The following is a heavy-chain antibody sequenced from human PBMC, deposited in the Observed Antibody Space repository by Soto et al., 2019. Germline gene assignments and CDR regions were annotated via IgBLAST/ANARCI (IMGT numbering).Heavy chain of an antibody. CDR3: TWSGTNWFAS. Sequence: EVRLVESGGGLVKPGGSLRLSCTASGFIFSDAWMAWVRQAPGKGLEWVGRIKSGGPTDYAAPVKGRFTISRDDSKNTVYLQMNSLKTEDTALYFCTWSGTNWFASWGQGTPVTVSS. V-gene: IGHV3-15*01. J-gene: IGHJ5*01. CDR2: IKSGGPT. D-gene: IGHD3-3*01. CDR1: GFIFSDAW.